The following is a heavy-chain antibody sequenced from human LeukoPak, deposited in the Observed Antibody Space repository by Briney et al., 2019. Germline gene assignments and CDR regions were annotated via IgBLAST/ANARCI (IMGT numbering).Heavy chain of an antibody. D-gene: IGHD2-15*01. J-gene: IGHJ6*02. CDR1: GYTFSGYY. V-gene: IGHV1-2*02. CDR3: ARVGYCSGGACYSGPMDV. Sequence: GASVKVSCKASGYTFSGYYTHWVRQAPGQGLEWMGWINPNSGGTKYTQKFQGRVTMTRDTSISTVYMELSRLRSDDSAVYYCARVGYCSGGACYSGPMDVWGQGATVTVSS. CDR2: INPNSGGT.